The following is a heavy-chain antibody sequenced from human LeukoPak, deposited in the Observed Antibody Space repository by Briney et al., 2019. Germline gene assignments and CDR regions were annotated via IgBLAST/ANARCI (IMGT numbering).Heavy chain of an antibody. CDR3: ARDLRLGISFFDY. D-gene: IGHD7-27*01. Sequence: ASVKVSCKASGYTFTGYYMHWVRQAPGQGLEWMGRINPNSGGTNYAQKFQGRVTMTRDTSISTAYMELSRLRSDDTAVYYCARDLRLGISFFDYWGQGILVTVSS. V-gene: IGHV1-2*06. CDR2: INPNSGGT. J-gene: IGHJ4*02. CDR1: GYTFTGYY.